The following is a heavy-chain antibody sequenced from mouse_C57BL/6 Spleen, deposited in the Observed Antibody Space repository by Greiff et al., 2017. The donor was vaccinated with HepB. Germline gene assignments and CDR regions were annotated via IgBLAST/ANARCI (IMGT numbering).Heavy chain of an antibody. V-gene: IGHV5-9-1*02. CDR3: TRVERRYAMDY. CDR1: GFTFSSYA. CDR2: ISSGGDYI. J-gene: IGHJ4*01. Sequence: DVMLVESGEGLVKPGGSLKLSCAASGFTFSSYAMSWVRQTPEKRLEWVAYISSGGDYIYYADTVKGRFTISRDNARNTLYLQMSSLKSEDTAMYYCTRVERRYAMDYWGQGTSVTVSS.